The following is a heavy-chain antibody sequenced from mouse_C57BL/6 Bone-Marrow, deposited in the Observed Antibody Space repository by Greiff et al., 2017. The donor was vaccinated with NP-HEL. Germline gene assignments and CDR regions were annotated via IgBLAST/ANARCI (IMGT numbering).Heavy chain of an antibody. CDR3: ARRYRGLYYYAMDY. CDR2: ISSGSSTI. J-gene: IGHJ4*01. Sequence: EVKVVESGGGLVKPGGSLKLSCAASGFTFSDYGMHWVRQAPEKGLEWVAYISSGSSTIYYADTVKGRFTISRDNAKNTLVLQMTSLRSEDTAMYYCARRYRGLYYYAMDYWGQGTSVTVSS. CDR1: GFTFSDYG. V-gene: IGHV5-17*01. D-gene: IGHD2-12*01.